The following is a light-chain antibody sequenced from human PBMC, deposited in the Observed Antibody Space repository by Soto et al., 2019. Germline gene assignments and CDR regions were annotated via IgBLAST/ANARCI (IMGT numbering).Light chain of an antibody. CDR1: QSISSGY. CDR2: GAS. Sequence: EIVLTQSPGTLSLSPGERATLSCRASQSISSGYLAWYQQKPGQAPRLLIYGASSRATGIPDRFSGSGSGTDFTLTFSRLEPEDYAVYYCQQYSSVPLTFGGGTKVEIK. V-gene: IGKV3-20*01. J-gene: IGKJ4*01. CDR3: QQYSSVPLT.